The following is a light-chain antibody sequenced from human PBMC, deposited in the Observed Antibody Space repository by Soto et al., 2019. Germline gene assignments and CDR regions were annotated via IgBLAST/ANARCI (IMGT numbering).Light chain of an antibody. CDR1: QSVSCSY. V-gene: IGKV3-20*01. J-gene: IGKJ4*01. CDR3: QQYGSSPQT. CDR2: GAS. Sequence: EIVLTQSPGTLSLSPGERATLSCRASQSVSCSYLAWYQQKPGQAPRLLIYGASSRATGISDRFSGSGFGTDFTLTISRLEPEDFAVYYCQQYGSSPQTFGGGTNVEIK.